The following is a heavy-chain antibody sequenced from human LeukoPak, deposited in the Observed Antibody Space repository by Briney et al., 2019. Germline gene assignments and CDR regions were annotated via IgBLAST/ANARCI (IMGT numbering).Heavy chain of an antibody. D-gene: IGHD6-19*01. V-gene: IGHV3-30*18. CDR3: TKDGPPYSSGWRSTDFDY. J-gene: IGHJ4*02. Sequence: GSLRLSCAASGFTFSNYAMHWVRQAPGKGLEWVALISYDGNNKYYTDSVKGRFTISRDISENTLYLQMNSLRTEDTAVYYCTKDGPPYSSGWRSTDFDYWGQGTLVTVSS. CDR1: GFTFSNYA. CDR2: ISYDGNNK.